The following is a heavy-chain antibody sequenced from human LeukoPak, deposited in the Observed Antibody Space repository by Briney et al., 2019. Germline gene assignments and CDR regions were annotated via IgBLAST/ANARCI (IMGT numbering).Heavy chain of an antibody. CDR2: INPSGGST. D-gene: IGHD5-18*01. CDR3: AKVPLRAAYTAFDY. CDR1: GYTFTSYY. J-gene: IGHJ4*02. V-gene: IGHV1-46*01. Sequence: GASVKVSCKASGYTFTSYYMHWVRQAPGQGLEWMGVINPSGGSTSYAQKFQGRVTMTRDMSTSTVYMELSSLRSEDTAVYYCAKVPLRAAYTAFDYWGQGTLVTVPS.